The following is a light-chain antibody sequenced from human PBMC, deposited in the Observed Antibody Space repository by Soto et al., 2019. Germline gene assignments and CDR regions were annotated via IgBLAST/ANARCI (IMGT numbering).Light chain of an antibody. CDR2: GAS. V-gene: IGKV3-15*01. CDR3: QQYNKWRT. CDR1: QNIHSN. J-gene: IGKJ1*01. Sequence: EFVLTQSLATLSVSPGERATRCCRAGQNIHSNLAWYQQKPGQAPRLLFYGASTGATGLPARFSGSGSGTEFTLTINSLQAEDCAVYYCQQYNKWRTFGQGTKVDIK.